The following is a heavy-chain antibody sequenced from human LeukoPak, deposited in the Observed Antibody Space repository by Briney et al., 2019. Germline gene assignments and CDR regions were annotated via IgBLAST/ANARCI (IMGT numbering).Heavy chain of an antibody. D-gene: IGHD3-10*01. CDR2: MNPNSGNT. CDR3: ARARRGVQVGEDYYYYYMDV. CDR1: GYTFTSYD. V-gene: IGHV1-8*01. Sequence: ASVKVSCKASGYTFTSYDINWVRQAPGQGLEWMGWMNPNSGNTGYAQKFKGRVTMTRNTSISTAYMELSSLRSEDTAVYYCARARRGVQVGEDYYYYYMDVWGKGTTVTVSS. J-gene: IGHJ6*03.